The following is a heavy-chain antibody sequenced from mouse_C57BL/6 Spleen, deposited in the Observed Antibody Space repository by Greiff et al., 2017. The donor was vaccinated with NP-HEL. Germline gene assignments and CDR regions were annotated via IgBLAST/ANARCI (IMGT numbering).Heavy chain of an antibody. D-gene: IGHD2-4*01. J-gene: IGHJ4*01. CDR3: ARGKIYYDYPYAMDY. Sequence: VQLQQSGPELVKPGASVKISCKASGYTFTDYYMNWVKQSHGKSLEWIGDINPNNGGTSYNQKFKGKATLTVDKSSSTAYMELRSLTSEDSAVYYCARGKIYYDYPYAMDYWGQGTSVTVSS. V-gene: IGHV1-26*01. CDR1: GYTFTDYY. CDR2: INPNNGGT.